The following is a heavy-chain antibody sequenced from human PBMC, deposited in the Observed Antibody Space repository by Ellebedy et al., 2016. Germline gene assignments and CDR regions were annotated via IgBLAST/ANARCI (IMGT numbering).Heavy chain of an antibody. CDR2: IIPILGIA. CDR3: ARELDNDAFDI. J-gene: IGHJ3*02. V-gene: IGHV1-69*04. D-gene: IGHD1-1*01. Sequence: SVKVSXXASGGTFSSYAISWVRQAPGQGLEWMGRIIPILGIANYAQKLQGRVTMTTDTSTSTAYMELRSLRSDDTAVYYCARELDNDAFDIWGQGTMVTVSS. CDR1: GGTFSSYA.